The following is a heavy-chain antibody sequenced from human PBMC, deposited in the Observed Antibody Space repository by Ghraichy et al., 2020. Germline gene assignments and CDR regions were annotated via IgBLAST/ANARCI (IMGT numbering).Heavy chain of an antibody. J-gene: IGHJ6*02. CDR2: INHSGST. D-gene: IGHD3-3*01. CDR1: GGSFSGYY. CDR3: ARGGSLLRFLYYGMDV. V-gene: IGHV4-34*01. Sequence: SETLSLTCAVYGGSFSGYYWSWIRQPPGKGLEWIGEINHSGSTNYNPSLKSRVTISVDTSKNQFSLKLSSVTAADTAMYYCARGGSLLRFLYYGMDVWGQGTTVTVSS.